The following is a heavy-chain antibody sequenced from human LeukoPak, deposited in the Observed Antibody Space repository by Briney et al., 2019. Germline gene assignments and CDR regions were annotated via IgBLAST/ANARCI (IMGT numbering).Heavy chain of an antibody. J-gene: IGHJ4*02. Sequence: TGGSLRLSCAASGFTFSSYEMNWVRQAPGKGLEWVSYISSSGSTIYYADSVKGRFTISRDNAKNSLYLQMNSLRAEDTAVYYCAREEMATTLDYWGQGTLVTVSS. D-gene: IGHD5-24*01. CDR2: ISSSGSTI. V-gene: IGHV3-48*03. CDR3: AREEMATTLDY. CDR1: GFTFSSYE.